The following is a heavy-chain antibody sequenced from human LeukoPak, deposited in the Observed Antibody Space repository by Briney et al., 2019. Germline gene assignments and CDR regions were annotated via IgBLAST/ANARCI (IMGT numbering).Heavy chain of an antibody. V-gene: IGHV4-59*01. CDR3: AREICSSTSCVGNWFDP. J-gene: IGHJ5*02. Sequence: SETLSLTCTVSGGSISIYYWSWIRQPPGKGLEWIGYIYYSGSTNYNPSLKSRVTISVDTSKNQFSLKLSSVTAADTAVYYCAREICSSTSCVGNWFDPWGQGTLVTVSS. D-gene: IGHD2-2*01. CDR1: GGSISIYY. CDR2: IYYSGST.